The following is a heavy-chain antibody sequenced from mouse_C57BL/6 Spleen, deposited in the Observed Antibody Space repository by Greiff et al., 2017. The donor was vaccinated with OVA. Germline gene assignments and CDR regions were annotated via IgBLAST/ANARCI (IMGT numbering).Heavy chain of an antibody. CDR1: GFTFSSYA. Sequence: EVQLVESGGGLVKPGGSLKLSCAASGFTFSSYAMSWVRQTPEKRLEWVATISAGGSYTYYPDNVKGRFTISRDNAKNNLYLQMSHLKSEDTAMYYCARGLTTVVDYYAMDYWGQGTSVTVSS. CDR2: ISAGGSYT. D-gene: IGHD1-1*01. V-gene: IGHV5-4*01. CDR3: ARGLTTVVDYYAMDY. J-gene: IGHJ4*01.